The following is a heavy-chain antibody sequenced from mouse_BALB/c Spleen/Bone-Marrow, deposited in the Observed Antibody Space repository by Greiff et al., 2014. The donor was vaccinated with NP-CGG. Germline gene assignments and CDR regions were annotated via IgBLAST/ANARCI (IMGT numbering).Heavy chain of an antibody. CDR3: ANYYYGSHFDY. D-gene: IGHD1-1*01. CDR1: GFNTKDTY. Sequence: EVQLQQSGAALVKPGASVKLSCTASGFNTKDTYMHWVKQRPEQGLEWIGRIDPANGNTKYDPKFQGKATITADTSSNTAYLQLSSLTSEDTAVYYCANYYYGSHFDYWGQGTTLTVSS. V-gene: IGHV14-3*02. CDR2: IDPANGNT. J-gene: IGHJ2*01.